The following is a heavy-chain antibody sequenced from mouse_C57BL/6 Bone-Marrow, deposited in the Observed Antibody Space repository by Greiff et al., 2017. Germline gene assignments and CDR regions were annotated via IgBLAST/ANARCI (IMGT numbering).Heavy chain of an antibody. V-gene: IGHV1-15*01. CDR1: GYTFTDYE. Sequence: QVHVKQSGAELVRPGASVTLSCKASGYTFTDYEMHWVKQTPVHGLEWIGAIDPETGGNAYNQKFKGKAILTADKSSSTAYMELRSLTSEDSAVYYCTGIATDYAMDYWGQGTSVTVSS. CDR2: IDPETGGN. J-gene: IGHJ4*01. CDR3: TGIATDYAMDY. D-gene: IGHD3-3*01.